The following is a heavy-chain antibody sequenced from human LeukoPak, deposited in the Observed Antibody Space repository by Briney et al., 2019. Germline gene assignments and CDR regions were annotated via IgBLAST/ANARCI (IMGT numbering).Heavy chain of an antibody. V-gene: IGHV4-59*01. D-gene: IGHD6-19*01. J-gene: IGHJ4*02. CDR2: VYYSGST. CDR1: GGSISSYY. CDR3: ARTGPRQLIDY. Sequence: SETLSLTCTVSGGSISSYYWSWIRQPPGKVLEWIGYVYYSGSTNYNPSLKSRVTISVDTSKNQFSLKLTSVTAADTAVYYCARTGPRQLIDYWGQGTLVTVSS.